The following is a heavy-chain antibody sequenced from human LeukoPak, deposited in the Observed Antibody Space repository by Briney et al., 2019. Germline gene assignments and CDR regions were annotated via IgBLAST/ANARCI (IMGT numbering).Heavy chain of an antibody. V-gene: IGHV1-69*05. CDR1: GGTFSSYA. Sequence: GASVKVSCKASGGTFSSYAISWVRQAPGQGLEWMGGIIPIFGTANYAQKFQGRVTITTDESTSTAYMELSSLRSEDTAVYYCARVYCSSTSCYTPTGKNWFDPWGQGTLVTVSS. D-gene: IGHD2-2*02. CDR3: ARVYCSSTSCYTPTGKNWFDP. J-gene: IGHJ5*02. CDR2: IIPIFGTA.